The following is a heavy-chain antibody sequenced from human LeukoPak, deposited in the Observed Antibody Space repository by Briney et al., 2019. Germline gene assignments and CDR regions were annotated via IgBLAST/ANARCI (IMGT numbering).Heavy chain of an antibody. J-gene: IGHJ6*02. Sequence: PGGSLRLSCAASGFTFSGSAMHWVRQASGKGLEWVGRIRSKANSYATAYAASVKGRFTISRDDSKNTAYLQMNSLKTEDTAVYYCTRHPPLCGGDCYDYGMDVWGQGTTVTVSS. D-gene: IGHD2-21*02. CDR3: TRHPPLCGGDCYDYGMDV. CDR1: GFTFSGSA. CDR2: IRSKANSYAT. V-gene: IGHV3-73*01.